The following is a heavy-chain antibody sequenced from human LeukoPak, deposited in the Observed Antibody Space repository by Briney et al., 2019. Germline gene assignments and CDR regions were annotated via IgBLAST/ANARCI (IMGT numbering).Heavy chain of an antibody. V-gene: IGHV5-51*01. CDR1: GYTFTNHW. J-gene: IGHJ5*02. Sequence: GESLKISCKGSGYTFTNHWIGWVRQMPGKGLEWMGIIHLSDSDTRYSPSFQGQVTISADKSISIAYLQWSSLQASDTAIYYCAGARHGNTFWASWGQGTLVTVSS. CDR2: IHLSDSDT. CDR3: AGARHGNTFWAS. D-gene: IGHD3-3*01.